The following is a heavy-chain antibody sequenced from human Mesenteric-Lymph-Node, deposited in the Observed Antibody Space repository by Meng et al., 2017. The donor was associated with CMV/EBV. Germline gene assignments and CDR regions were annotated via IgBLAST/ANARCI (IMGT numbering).Heavy chain of an antibody. Sequence: GYYMHGVRRAPGQGLGWKGRISPNSDDTNYTQKLKGKVTVTRNTAISTAYVELGRLRSDDTAVYDYAREPITLPPIVTADDGGFDYWGQGTLVTVSS. V-gene: IGHV1-2*06. CDR1: GYY. CDR3: AREPITLPPIVTADDGGFDY. D-gene: IGHD2-21*02. CDR2: ISPNSDDT. J-gene: IGHJ4*02.